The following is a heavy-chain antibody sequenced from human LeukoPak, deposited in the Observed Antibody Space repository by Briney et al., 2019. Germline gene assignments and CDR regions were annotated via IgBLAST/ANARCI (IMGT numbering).Heavy chain of an antibody. V-gene: IGHV1-2*02. D-gene: IGHD7-27*01. CDR2: INPNTGGT. Sequence: ASVKVSCKASGYTFTGYYMHWVRQAPGQGLEWMGWINPNTGGTNYAQKFQGRVTMTRDMSISTAYMELSRLRSDDTAVYYCARGPHWDPHLDYWGQGTLVTVSS. CDR3: ARGPHWDPHLDY. J-gene: IGHJ4*02. CDR1: GYTFTGYY.